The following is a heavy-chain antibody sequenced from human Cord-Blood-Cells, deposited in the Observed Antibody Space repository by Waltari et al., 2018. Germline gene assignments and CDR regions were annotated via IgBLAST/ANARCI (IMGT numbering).Heavy chain of an antibody. CDR2: INHSGST. V-gene: IGHV4-34*01. CDR3: ARGKTSSSWFDY. D-gene: IGHD6-13*01. CDR1: GGSFSGYY. Sequence: SETLSLTCAVYGGSFSGYYWSWIRQPPGKGLEWIGEINHSGSTNYNPSLKSRVTISVDTSKNQFSLKLSSVTAADTAVYYCARGKTSSSWFDYWGQGTLVTVSS. J-gene: IGHJ4*02.